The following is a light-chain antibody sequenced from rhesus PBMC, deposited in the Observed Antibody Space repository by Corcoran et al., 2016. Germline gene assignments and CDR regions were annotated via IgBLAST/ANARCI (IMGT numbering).Light chain of an antibody. Sequence: DIQMTQSPSSLSASVGDTVTITCRASQGINSYLNWFQQKPGKAPKLLIYDASSLESGVPSRFSGSVSGTDFTITISSLQPEDFATYYCLQHNSYPWTFGQGTKVEIK. V-gene: IGKV1-28*02. J-gene: IGKJ1*01. CDR2: DAS. CDR1: QGINSY. CDR3: LQHNSYPWT.